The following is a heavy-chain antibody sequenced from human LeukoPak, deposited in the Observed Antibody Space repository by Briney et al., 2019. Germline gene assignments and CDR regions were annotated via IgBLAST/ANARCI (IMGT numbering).Heavy chain of an antibody. CDR2: INPNSGGT. Sequence: ASVKVSCKASGYTFTGYYMHWVRQAPGQGLEWMGWINPNSGGTNYAQKFQGRVTMTRDTSISTAYMELSRLRSDDTAVYYCARIGGYDRGYYFDYWGQGTLVTVSS. CDR1: GYTFTGYY. V-gene: IGHV1-2*02. D-gene: IGHD5-12*01. J-gene: IGHJ4*02. CDR3: ARIGGYDRGYYFDY.